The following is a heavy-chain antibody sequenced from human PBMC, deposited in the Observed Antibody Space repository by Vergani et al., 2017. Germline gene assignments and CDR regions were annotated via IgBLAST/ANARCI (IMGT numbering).Heavy chain of an antibody. CDR2: IHTSGST. Sequence: QVQLQESGPGLVQPSQTLSLTCTVSGGSINSHNYYWSWLRQPAGKGLEWIGRIHTSGSTNYNPSLKSRVTMSEDTSKNQFSLNLTSVTAADTAVYFCARGSCLGGSCYNPLLDYWGQGILVTVSS. CDR1: GGSINSHNYY. D-gene: IGHD2-15*01. V-gene: IGHV4-61*02. J-gene: IGHJ4*02. CDR3: ARGSCLGGSCYNPLLDY.